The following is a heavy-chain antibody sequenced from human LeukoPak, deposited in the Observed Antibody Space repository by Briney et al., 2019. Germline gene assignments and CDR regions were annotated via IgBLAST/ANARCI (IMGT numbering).Heavy chain of an antibody. J-gene: IGHJ4*02. D-gene: IGHD1-26*01. CDR3: ARDNKMGTVGASYYFDY. V-gene: IGHV4-31*03. CDR1: GGSISSGGYY. Sequence: SEPLSLTCTVSGGSISSGGYYWSWIRQHPGKGLEWIGYIYYSGSTYYNPSLKSRVTISVDTSKNQFSLKLSSVTAADTAVYYCARDNKMGTVGASYYFDYWGQGTLVPVSS. CDR2: IYYSGST.